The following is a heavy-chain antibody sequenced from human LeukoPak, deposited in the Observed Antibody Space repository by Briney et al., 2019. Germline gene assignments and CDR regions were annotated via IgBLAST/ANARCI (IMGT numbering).Heavy chain of an antibody. CDR1: GYTFTGYY. CDR3: AREKVEGANWFDP. V-gene: IGHV1-2*02. CDR2: INSNSGGT. D-gene: IGHD2-15*01. Sequence: ASVKVSCKASGYTFTGYYMHWVRQAPGQGLEWMGWINSNSGGTNYAQKFQGRVTMTRDTSISTVYMELSRLRSDDTAVYYCAREKVEGANWFDPWGQGNLVTVFS. J-gene: IGHJ5*02.